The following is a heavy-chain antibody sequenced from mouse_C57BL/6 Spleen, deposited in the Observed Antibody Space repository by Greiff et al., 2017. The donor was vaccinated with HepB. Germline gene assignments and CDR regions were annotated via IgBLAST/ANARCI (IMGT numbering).Heavy chain of an antibody. CDR1: GFTFSSYG. Sequence: DVKLVESGGDLVKPGGSLKLSCAASGFTFSSYGMSWVRQTPDKRLEWVATISSGGSYTYYADSVKGRFTISRDNAKNTLYLQMSSLKSEDTAMYYCAREGYDYDRDYFDYGGQGTTLTVSS. D-gene: IGHD2-4*01. J-gene: IGHJ2*01. V-gene: IGHV5-6*02. CDR3: AREGYDYDRDYFDY. CDR2: ISSGGSYT.